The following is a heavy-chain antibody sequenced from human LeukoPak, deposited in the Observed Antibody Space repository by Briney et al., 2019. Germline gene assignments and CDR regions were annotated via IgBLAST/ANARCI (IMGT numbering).Heavy chain of an antibody. CDR2: ISYDGSNK. J-gene: IGHJ4*02. V-gene: IGHV3-30*18. D-gene: IGHD2-2*01. CDR1: GFTFSSYG. CDR3: AKSMRVVVPAARDY. Sequence: GGSLRLSCAASGFTFSSYGMHWVRQAPGKGLEWVAVISYDGSNKYYADSVKGRFTISRDNSKNTLCLQMNSLRAEDTAVYYCAKSMRVVVPAARDYWGQGTLVTVSS.